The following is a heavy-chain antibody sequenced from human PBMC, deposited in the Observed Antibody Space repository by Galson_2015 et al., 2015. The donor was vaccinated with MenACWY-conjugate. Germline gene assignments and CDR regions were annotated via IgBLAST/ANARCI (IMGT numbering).Heavy chain of an antibody. D-gene: IGHD3-22*01. CDR2: IRDSDHAT. V-gene: IGHV3-23*01. CDR1: GFTLRNYA. J-gene: IGHJ4*02. Sequence: SLRLSCAASGFTLRNYAMNWVRQTPGKGLEWLSSIRDSDHATGYADSVRGRFTVSRDDSKNTLFLQMDSLRAEDSAVYYCARVPRRTYDSRGYYFDSWGQGTLVTVSS. CDR3: ARVPRRTYDSRGYYFDS.